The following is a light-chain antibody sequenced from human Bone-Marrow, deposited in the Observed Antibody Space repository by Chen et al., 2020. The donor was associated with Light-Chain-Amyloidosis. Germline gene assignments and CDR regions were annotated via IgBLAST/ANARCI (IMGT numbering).Light chain of an antibody. J-gene: IGLJ3*02. CDR1: NMGSTS. CDR2: DDS. Sequence: SYVLTQPSSVYVAPGQTPTTACGGNNMGSTSVHWYQQTPGQAPLLVVYDDSDRPSGIPERLSGSNSGNTATLTISRVEAGDEADYYCQVWDRSRDRPVFGGGTKLTVL. V-gene: IGLV3-21*02. CDR3: QVWDRSRDRPV.